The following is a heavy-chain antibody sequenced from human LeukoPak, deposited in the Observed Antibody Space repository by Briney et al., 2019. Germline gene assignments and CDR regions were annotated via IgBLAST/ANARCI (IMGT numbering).Heavy chain of an antibody. J-gene: IGHJ4*02. CDR1: GGSISSYY. CDR3: ARHRVVGTFLIDY. D-gene: IGHD6-19*01. CDR2: IYYSGNT. V-gene: IGHV4-59*08. Sequence: SETLSLTCTVSGGSISSYYWSWIRQPPGEGLEWIGYIYYSGNTNYNPSLKSRVTISVDTSKNQFSLKLSSVTAADTAVYYCARHRVVGTFLIDYWGQGTLVTVSS.